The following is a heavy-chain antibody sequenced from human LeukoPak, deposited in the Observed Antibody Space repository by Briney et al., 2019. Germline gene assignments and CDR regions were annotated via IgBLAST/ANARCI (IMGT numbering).Heavy chain of an antibody. D-gene: IGHD5-18*01. V-gene: IGHV3-21*01. Sequence: GGSLRLSCAASGFTFSSYSMNWVRQAPGKGLEWVSSISSSSSYIYYADSVKGRFTISRDNAKNSLYLQMNSLRAEDTAVYYCARVGYSYGLPLFYWGQGTLVTVSS. CDR1: GFTFSSYS. CDR3: ARVGYSYGLPLFY. J-gene: IGHJ4*02. CDR2: ISSSSSYI.